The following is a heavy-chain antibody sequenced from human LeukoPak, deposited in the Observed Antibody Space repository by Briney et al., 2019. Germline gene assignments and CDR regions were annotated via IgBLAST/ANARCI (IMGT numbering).Heavy chain of an antibody. V-gene: IGHV1-69*01. D-gene: IGHD3-16*01. J-gene: IGHJ6*02. CDR3: ARDFGEDGAYGMDV. Sequence: GSSVKVSCKASGGTFSSYAISWVRQAPGQGLEWMGGIIPIFGTANYARKFQGRVTITADESTSTAYMELSSLRSEDTAVYYCARDFGEDGAYGMDVWGQGTTVTVSS. CDR2: IIPIFGTA. CDR1: GGTFSSYA.